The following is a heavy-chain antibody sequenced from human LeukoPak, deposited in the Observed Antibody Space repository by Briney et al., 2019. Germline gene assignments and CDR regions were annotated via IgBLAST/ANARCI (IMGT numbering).Heavy chain of an antibody. D-gene: IGHD6-6*01. CDR2: ISYDGSNK. Sequence: AGGSLRLSCAASGFTFSSYGMHWVRQAPGKGLEWVAVISYDGSNKYYADSAKGRFTISRDNSKNTLYLQMNSLRAEDTAVYYCAKAQRYSSSSSRYYYYYGMDVWGQGTTVTVSS. J-gene: IGHJ6*02. CDR1: GFTFSSYG. CDR3: AKAQRYSSSSSRYYYYYGMDV. V-gene: IGHV3-30*18.